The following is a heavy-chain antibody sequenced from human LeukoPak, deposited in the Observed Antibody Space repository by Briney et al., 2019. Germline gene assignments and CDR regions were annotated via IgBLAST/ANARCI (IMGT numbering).Heavy chain of an antibody. CDR2: ISGSGGST. J-gene: IGHJ6*02. CDR1: AFTFSSYA. V-gene: IGHV3-23*01. D-gene: IGHD2-2*01. CDR3: AKGSTSNGHYGIDV. Sequence: GRSLSLSCVAYAFTFSSYAMSWDRQAEGKGLEWVSAISGSGGSTYYAGSVKGRFTICRHISKNTLYLQKNGLRGEDTAVYYCAKGSTSNGHYGIDVWGQGTTVTVSS.